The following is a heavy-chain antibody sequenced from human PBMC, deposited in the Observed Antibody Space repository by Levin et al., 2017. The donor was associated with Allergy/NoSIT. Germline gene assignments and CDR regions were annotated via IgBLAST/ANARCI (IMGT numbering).Heavy chain of an antibody. J-gene: IGHJ4*02. Sequence: LGESLKISCAASGFTFSSFGMHWVRQAPGKGLEWVAVISYDGSNKYYGDSVKGRFTISRDNSKNTLYLQMNSLRAEDTAVYYCAKDRRWGYRYGDGYYFDYWGQGTLVTVPS. V-gene: IGHV3-30*18. D-gene: IGHD5-18*01. CDR1: GFTFSSFG. CDR2: ISYDGSNK. CDR3: AKDRRWGYRYGDGYYFDY.